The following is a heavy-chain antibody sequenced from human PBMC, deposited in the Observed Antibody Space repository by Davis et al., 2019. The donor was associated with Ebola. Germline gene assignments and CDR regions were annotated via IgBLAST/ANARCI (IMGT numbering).Heavy chain of an antibody. V-gene: IGHV3-30*18. J-gene: IGHJ4*02. Sequence: PGGSLRLSCAASGFTFSSYGMHWVRQAPGKGLEWVAVISYDGSKKYYADSVKGRFTISRDNSKNTLYLQMNSLRAEDTAVYYCAKAGDIVVVVAAPFDYWGQGTLVTVSS. D-gene: IGHD2-15*01. CDR2: ISYDGSKK. CDR3: AKAGDIVVVVAAPFDY. CDR1: GFTFSSYG.